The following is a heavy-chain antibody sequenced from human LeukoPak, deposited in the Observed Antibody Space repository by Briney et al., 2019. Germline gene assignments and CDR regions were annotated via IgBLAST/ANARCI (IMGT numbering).Heavy chain of an antibody. V-gene: IGHV4-59*08. CDR1: GGSISSYY. CDR2: IYYSGST. Sequence: SETLSLTCTVSGGSISSYYWSCIRQPPGKGLEWIGYIYYSGSTKYNPSLKSRVTISVDTSKNQFSLKLSSVTAADTAVYYCASSHYYDSSGYPNWYFGLWGRGTLVTVSS. J-gene: IGHJ2*01. D-gene: IGHD3-22*01. CDR3: ASSHYYDSSGYPNWYFGL.